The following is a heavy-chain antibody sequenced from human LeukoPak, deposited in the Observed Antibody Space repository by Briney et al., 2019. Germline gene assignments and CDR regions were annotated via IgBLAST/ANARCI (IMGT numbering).Heavy chain of an antibody. Sequence: SGGSLRLSCAASGFTFSSYNFNWVRQAPGKGLQWVSSISVVGNYIYYADSVKGRFTISRDNTKNIMFLQMNSLRSDDTALYSCARLRVASHSFDSWGQGTLVSVSS. CDR2: ISVVGNYI. CDR3: ARLRVASHSFDS. V-gene: IGHV3-21*06. J-gene: IGHJ4*02. CDR1: GFTFSSYN.